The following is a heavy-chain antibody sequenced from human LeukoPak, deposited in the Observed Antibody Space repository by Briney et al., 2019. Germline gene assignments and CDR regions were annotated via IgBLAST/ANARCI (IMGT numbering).Heavy chain of an antibody. CDR2: INPNSGGT. CDR1: GYTFTGYY. Sequence: ASVKVSCKASGYTFTGYYMHWVRQAPGQGLEWMGWINPNSGGTNYAQKFQGRVTMTRDTSISTAYMELGRLRSDDTAVYYCARVDSGSYGPYDYWGQGTLVTVSS. CDR3: ARVDSGSYGPYDY. J-gene: IGHJ4*02. D-gene: IGHD1-26*01. V-gene: IGHV1-2*02.